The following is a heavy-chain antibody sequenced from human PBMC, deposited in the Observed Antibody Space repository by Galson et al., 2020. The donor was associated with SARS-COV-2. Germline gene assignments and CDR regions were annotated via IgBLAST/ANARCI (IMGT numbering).Heavy chain of an antibody. J-gene: IGHJ6*02. Sequence: SVKVSCKASGGTFSSYAISWVRQAPGQGLEWMGGIIPIFGTANYAQKFQGRVTITADESTSTAYMELSSLRSEDSAVYYCARDALEFQGHCSSTSCPLYGMDVWGQGTTVTVSS. V-gene: IGHV1-69*13. D-gene: IGHD2-2*01. CDR2: IIPIFGTA. CDR1: GGTFSSYA. CDR3: ARDALEFQGHCSSTSCPLYGMDV.